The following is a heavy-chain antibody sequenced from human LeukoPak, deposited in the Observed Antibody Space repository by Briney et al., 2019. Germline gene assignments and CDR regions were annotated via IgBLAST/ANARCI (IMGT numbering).Heavy chain of an antibody. V-gene: IGHV3-30-3*01. CDR2: ISYDGSNK. Sequence: GKSLRLSCVASGFTFSSDAMHWVRQAPGKGLEWVAVISYDGSNKYYADSVKGRFTISRDNSKNTLYLQMNSLRAEDTAVYYCARGGTEMATIRDSFDYWGQGTLVTVSS. CDR3: ARGGTEMATIRDSFDY. CDR1: GFTFSSDA. J-gene: IGHJ4*02. D-gene: IGHD5-24*01.